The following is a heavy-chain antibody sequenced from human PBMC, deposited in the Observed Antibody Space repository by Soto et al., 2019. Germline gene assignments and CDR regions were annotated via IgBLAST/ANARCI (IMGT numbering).Heavy chain of an antibody. D-gene: IGHD3-3*01. CDR3: AHRVLRTVFGLVTTTAIYFDF. V-gene: IGHV2-5*02. Sequence: QITLNESGPTVVRPTETLTLTCRFSGFSLTTSGVGVGWIRQSPGKAPEWLALLSWAVDKRYSASLKSRLTITTDTSKNQGVLTVSDLAPADTATYYCAHRVLRTVFGLVTTTAIYFDFWGQGTPVAVSS. CDR1: GFSLTTSGVG. CDR2: LSWAVDK. J-gene: IGHJ4*02.